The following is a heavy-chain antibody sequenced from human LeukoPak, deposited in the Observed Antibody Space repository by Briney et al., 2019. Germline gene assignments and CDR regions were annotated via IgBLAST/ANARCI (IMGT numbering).Heavy chain of an antibody. V-gene: IGHV3-48*04. D-gene: IGHD2-15*01. CDR2: ISSSSSTI. J-gene: IGHJ6*03. CDR1: GFTFSSYS. Sequence: GGSLRLSCAASGFTFSSYSMNWVRQAPGKGLEWVSYISSSSSTIYYADSVKGRFTISRDNAKNSLYLQMNSLRAEDTAVYYCARDVVVAATTYYYYYMDVWGEGTTVTVSS. CDR3: ARDVVVAATTYYYYYMDV.